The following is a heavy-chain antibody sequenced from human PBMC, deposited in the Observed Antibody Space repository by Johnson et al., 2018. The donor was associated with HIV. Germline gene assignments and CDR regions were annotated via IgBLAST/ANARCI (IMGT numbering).Heavy chain of an antibody. CDR1: GFTFSTYN. D-gene: IGHD3-22*01. J-gene: IGHJ3*02. V-gene: IGHV3-30*01. CDR2: ISYDGSVK. CDR3: AKAMGGWLLAHAFDI. Sequence: QVQLVESGGGVVQPGRSLRLSCAASGFTFSTYNMHWVRQAPGKGLEWVAVISYDGSVKYYADAVKGRFTISRDNSKNTLYLQMNSLRAEDTAVYYCAKAMGGWLLAHAFDIWGQGTMVTISS.